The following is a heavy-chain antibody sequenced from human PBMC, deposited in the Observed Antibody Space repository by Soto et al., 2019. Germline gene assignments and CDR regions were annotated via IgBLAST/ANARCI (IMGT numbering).Heavy chain of an antibody. CDR2: INIGGDTT. V-gene: IGHV3-23*01. J-gene: IGHJ6*02. D-gene: IGHD2-21*02. CDR1: GFTFSNYA. CDR3: AKLLVTQMPYYYYGLDV. Sequence: EVQLLESGGGLVQPGGSLRHSCGVSGFTFSNYAMSWVRQAPGKGLEWVSAINIGGDTTYYADSVKGRFTMSRDNSKNTLYLQMNSLRAEDTAVYYCAKLLVTQMPYYYYGLDVWGQGTTVTVSS.